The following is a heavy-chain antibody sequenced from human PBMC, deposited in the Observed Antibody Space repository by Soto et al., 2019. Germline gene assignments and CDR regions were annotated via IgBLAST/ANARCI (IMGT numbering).Heavy chain of an antibody. CDR3: ATPSGVVAAPWYFDY. J-gene: IGHJ4*02. V-gene: IGHV1-69*12. Sequence: QVQLVQSGAEVKKPGSSVKVSCKASGGTFSSYAISWVRQAPGQGLEWMGGIIPIFGTATTHRSSRAESRLPRTNPRAAYMELSSLRSEDTAVYYCATPSGVVAAPWYFDYWGQGTLVTVSS. CDR2: IIPIFGTA. CDR1: GGTFSSYA. D-gene: IGHD2-15*01.